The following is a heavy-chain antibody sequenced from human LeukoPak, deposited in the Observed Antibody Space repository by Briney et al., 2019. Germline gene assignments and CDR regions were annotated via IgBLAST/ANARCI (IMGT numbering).Heavy chain of an antibody. V-gene: IGHV4-30-4*01. CDR1: GGSISSGDYY. CDR2: IYYSGST. Sequence: SETLSLTCTVSGGSISSGDYYWSWIRQPPGKGLEWIGYIYYSGSTYYNPSLKSRVTISVDTSKNQFFLNLSSVTAADTAVYYCAGLVGRYSSGLYYYYFDYWGQGTLVTVSS. CDR3: AGLVGRYSSGLYYYYFDY. D-gene: IGHD3-22*01. J-gene: IGHJ4*02.